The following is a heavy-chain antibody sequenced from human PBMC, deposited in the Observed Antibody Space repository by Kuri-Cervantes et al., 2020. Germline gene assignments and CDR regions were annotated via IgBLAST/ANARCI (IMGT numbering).Heavy chain of an antibody. D-gene: IGHD3-10*01. Sequence: ASVKVSCKASGYTFTGYYMHWVRQAPGQGLEWMGWINPNSGGTNYAQKFQGWVTMTRDTSISTAYMELSRLRSDDTAVYYCARAGAVTMVQGVIGFSVDYWGQGTLVTVSS. CDR2: INPNSGGT. J-gene: IGHJ4*02. CDR3: ARAGAVTMVQGVIGFSVDY. V-gene: IGHV1-2*04. CDR1: GYTFTGYY.